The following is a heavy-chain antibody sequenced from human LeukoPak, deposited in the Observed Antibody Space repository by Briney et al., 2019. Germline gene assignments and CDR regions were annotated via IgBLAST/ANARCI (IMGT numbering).Heavy chain of an antibody. J-gene: IGHJ4*02. CDR1: GFTFSSYA. D-gene: IGHD2-15*01. Sequence: PGGSLRLSCAAPGFTFSSYAMNWVRQAPGKGLEWVSGISAGGGSTYYADSVKGRFTISRDNSKNTLYVQVNSLRAEDTAEYYCARSYCSGGYCYQFDYWGQGTLVTVSS. V-gene: IGHV3-23*01. CDR3: ARSYCSGGYCYQFDY. CDR2: ISAGGGST.